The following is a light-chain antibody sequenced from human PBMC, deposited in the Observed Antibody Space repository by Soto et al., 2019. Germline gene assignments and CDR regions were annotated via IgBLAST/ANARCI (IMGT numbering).Light chain of an antibody. CDR1: QSVSIY. CDR2: DAS. CDR3: QHRDNWHPIT. J-gene: IGKJ5*01. V-gene: IGKV3-11*01. Sequence: EIVLTQCPATRSLSPGERAILSCMASQSVSIYLAWYQQQPGHAPRLLIYDASNRATGIPARFSGSGSGTDFTLTISSLEHDDFSVYYCQHRDNWHPITFGQGTRLEIK.